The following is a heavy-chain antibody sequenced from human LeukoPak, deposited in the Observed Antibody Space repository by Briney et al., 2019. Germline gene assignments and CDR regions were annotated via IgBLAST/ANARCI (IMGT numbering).Heavy chain of an antibody. J-gene: IGHJ4*02. CDR2: ISAYNGNT. CDR3: ARDGGSNSEYYFDY. Sequence: ASVTVSCTASGYTFTSYGISWVRQAPGQGLEWMGWISAYNGNTNYAQKLQGRVTMTTDTSTSTAYMELRSLRSDDTAVYYCARDGGSNSEYYFDYWGQGTLVTVSS. CDR1: GYTFTSYG. V-gene: IGHV1-18*01. D-gene: IGHD4-11*01.